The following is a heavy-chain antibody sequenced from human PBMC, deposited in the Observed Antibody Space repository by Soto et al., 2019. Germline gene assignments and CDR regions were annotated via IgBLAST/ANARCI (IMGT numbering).Heavy chain of an antibody. CDR1: GYTFTNYY. CDR2: INPSARSA. D-gene: IGHD5-18*01. V-gene: IGHV1-46*03. CDR3: GRAESPDTAYFSDY. J-gene: IGHJ4*02. Sequence: ASVKVSCKASGYTFTNYYLHWVRQAPGQGLEWVGMINPSARSASYAQKLRGRLTMDRDTSTTTVYMELSRLTFEDSAVYYCGRAESPDTAYFSDYWGQGTLVTVSS.